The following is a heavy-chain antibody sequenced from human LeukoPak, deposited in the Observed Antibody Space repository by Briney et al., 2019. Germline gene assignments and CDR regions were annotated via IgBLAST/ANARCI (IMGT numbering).Heavy chain of an antibody. CDR1: GFTFSSYG. CDR3: AKDRSEMNYFDY. CDR2: IWYDGSNK. Sequence: PEGSLRLSCAASGFTFSSYGMHWVRQAPGKGLEWVAVIWYDGSNKYYADSVKGRFTISRDNSKNTLYLQMNSLRAEDTAVYYCAKDRSEMNYFDYWGQGTLVTVSS. D-gene: IGHD3-16*02. J-gene: IGHJ4*02. V-gene: IGHV3-30*02.